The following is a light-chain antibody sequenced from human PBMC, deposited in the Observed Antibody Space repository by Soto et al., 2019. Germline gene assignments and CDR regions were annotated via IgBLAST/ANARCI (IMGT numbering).Light chain of an antibody. CDR3: QQYSSYWT. CDR1: QSLSGL. J-gene: IGKJ1*01. V-gene: IGKV1-5*01. CDR2: DAS. Sequence: DIQMTQSPSTLSASVGDRVTITCRASQSLSGLLAWYQQKPGKPPKLLIYDASSLESGVPSRFSGSGSGTELTLTISSLQPDDFATYFCQQYSSYWTFGQGTKVEIK.